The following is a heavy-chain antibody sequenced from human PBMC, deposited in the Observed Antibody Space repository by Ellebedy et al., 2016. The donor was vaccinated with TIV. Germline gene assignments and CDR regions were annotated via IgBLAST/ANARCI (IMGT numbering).Heavy chain of an antibody. Sequence: GGSLRLSCAASGFTFSRYWMSWVRQAPGKGLEWVANIKQDGSEISYVDSVKGRFTISRDDAKNSLYLQMNSLRAEDTAVYYCARPYPYNYYGMDVWGQGTTVTVSS. CDR3: ARPYPYNYYGMDV. J-gene: IGHJ6*02. CDR2: IKQDGSEI. V-gene: IGHV3-7*01. CDR1: GFTFSRYW.